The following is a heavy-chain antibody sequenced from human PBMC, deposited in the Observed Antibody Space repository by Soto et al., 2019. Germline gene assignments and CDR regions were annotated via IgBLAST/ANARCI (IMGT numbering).Heavy chain of an antibody. V-gene: IGHV4-31*03. J-gene: IGHJ4*02. D-gene: IGHD6-6*01. CDR3: ARTDAYNSSFFDS. CDR1: GGSVNSAY. Sequence: QVQLQEMGPGLVNPSQTLTISCTVSGGSVNSAYWSWIRQLPGKGLEWMGNIYHTGRTFYNPSVKSRVAISIDTSKPLFSVKVRSVTAADTAVYYCARTDAYNSSFFDSWGQGTVVTVSS. CDR2: IYHTGRT.